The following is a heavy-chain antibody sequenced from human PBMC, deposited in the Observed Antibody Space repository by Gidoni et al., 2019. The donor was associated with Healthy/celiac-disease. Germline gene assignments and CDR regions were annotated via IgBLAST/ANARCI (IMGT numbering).Heavy chain of an antibody. J-gene: IGHJ4*02. V-gene: IGHV4-39*01. D-gene: IGHD6-6*01. CDR1: GGSISSSSYY. Sequence: QLQLQESGPGLVKPSETLSLTCTVSGGSISSSSYYWGWIRQPPGKGLEWIGSIYYRGSTYYNPSLKSRVTISGDTSKNQFSLKLSSVTAADTAVYYCARHEGIAARPFDYWGQGTLVTVSS. CDR2: IYYRGST. CDR3: ARHEGIAARPFDY.